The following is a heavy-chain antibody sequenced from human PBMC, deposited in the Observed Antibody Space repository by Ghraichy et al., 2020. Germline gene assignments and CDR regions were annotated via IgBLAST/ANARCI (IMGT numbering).Heavy chain of an antibody. CDR1: GFTFSSYG. CDR2: ISYDGSNK. CDR3: AKAIGGGPGDY. J-gene: IGHJ4*02. V-gene: IGHV3-30*18. D-gene: IGHD2-15*01. Sequence: GGSLRLSCAASGFTFSSYGMHWVRQAPGKGLEWVAVISYDGSNKYNADSVKGRFTISRDNSKKTLYLQMNSLRAEDTAVYYCAKAIGGGPGDYWGQGTLVTVSS.